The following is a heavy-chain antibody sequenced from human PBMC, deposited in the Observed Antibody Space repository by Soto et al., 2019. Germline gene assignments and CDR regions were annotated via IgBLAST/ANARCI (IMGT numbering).Heavy chain of an antibody. V-gene: IGHV3-49*04. CDR2: IRGKASGGTT. CDR1: GFTFGDYG. CDR3: TRDSYDFWSAYYFFFDY. D-gene: IGHD3-3*01. J-gene: IGHJ4*02. Sequence: GGTLRLCCTGSGFTFGDYGMSWVRQAPGKGLEWVGFIRGKASGGTTEYAASVKGRFAISRDDSKSIAYLQMNSLKTEDTAEYYCTRDSYDFWSAYYFFFDYWGQGALVTVSS.